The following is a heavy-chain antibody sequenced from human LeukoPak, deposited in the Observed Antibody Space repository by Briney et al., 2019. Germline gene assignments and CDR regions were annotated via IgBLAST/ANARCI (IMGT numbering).Heavy chain of an antibody. CDR3: ARHIPFDC. V-gene: IGHV3-48*01. CDR2: ISTSGGTI. Sequence: HPGGSLRLSCAASGFTFSSSSMNWARQAPEKGLEWVSYISTSGGTIYYADSVKGRFTISRDNAKNSLYLQMDSLRAEDTAVYYCARHIPFDCWGQGTLVTVSS. CDR1: GFTFSSSS. D-gene: IGHD2-21*01. J-gene: IGHJ4*02.